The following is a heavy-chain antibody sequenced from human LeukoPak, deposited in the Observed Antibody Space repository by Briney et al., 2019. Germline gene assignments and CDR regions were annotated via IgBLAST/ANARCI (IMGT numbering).Heavy chain of an antibody. CDR3: AKSVGSGSYYNNDC. V-gene: IGHV3-23*01. CDR1: GFTFSSYA. Sequence: GGSLRLSCAASGFTFSSYAMTWVRQAPGQGLEWVSGITSGGGTYYADSVKGRFTISRDNSKNTLYVQMNSLRAADTAVYYCAKSVGSGSYYNNDCWGQGTLVTVSS. D-gene: IGHD3-10*01. CDR2: ITSGGGT. J-gene: IGHJ4*02.